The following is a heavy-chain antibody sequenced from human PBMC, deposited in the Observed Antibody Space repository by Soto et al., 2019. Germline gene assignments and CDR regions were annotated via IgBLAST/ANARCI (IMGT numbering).Heavy chain of an antibody. D-gene: IGHD5-12*01. CDR1: GGTFSSYA. V-gene: IGHV1-69*13. J-gene: IGHJ4*02. CDR2: IIPIFGTA. CDR3: ARDSETATITGFDY. Sequence: GASVKVSCRASGGTFSSYAISGVRQAPGQGLEWMGGIIPIFGTANYAQKFQGRVTITADESTSTAYMELSSLRSEDTAVYYCARDSETATITGFDYAGQETLVTGSS.